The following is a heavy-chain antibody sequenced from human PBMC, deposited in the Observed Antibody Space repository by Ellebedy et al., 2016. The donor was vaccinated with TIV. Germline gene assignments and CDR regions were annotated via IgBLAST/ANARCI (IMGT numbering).Heavy chain of an antibody. Sequence: AASVKVSCKASGYTFTSYGISWVRQAPGQGLEWMGWISAYNGDTNYAQKFQGRVTMTEDTSTDTAYMELSSLRSEDTAVYYCATSPLYYDYAGGGMDVWGQGTTVTVSS. CDR1: GYTFTSYG. CDR2: ISAYNGDT. CDR3: ATSPLYYDYAGGGMDV. J-gene: IGHJ6*02. D-gene: IGHD3-16*01. V-gene: IGHV1-18*01.